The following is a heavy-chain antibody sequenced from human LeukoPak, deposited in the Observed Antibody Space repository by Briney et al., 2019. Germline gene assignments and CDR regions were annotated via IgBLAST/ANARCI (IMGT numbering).Heavy chain of an antibody. CDR1: GGSMSSDSYS. D-gene: IGHD5-12*01. V-gene: IGHV4-30-2*01. Sequence: PSQTLSLTCAVSGGSMSSDSYSWSRIRQPPGKGLEWIGYIYHSGVTYYSPSLKSRVTISVDRSKNQFSLKLNSVTAADTAVYYCARGGYSGYGEFDYWGQATLVTVSS. CDR2: IYHSGVT. J-gene: IGHJ4*02. CDR3: ARGGYSGYGEFDY.